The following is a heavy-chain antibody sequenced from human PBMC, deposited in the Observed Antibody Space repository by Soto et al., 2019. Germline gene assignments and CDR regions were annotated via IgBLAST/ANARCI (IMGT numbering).Heavy chain of an antibody. V-gene: IGHV4-39*01. CDR2: IYYSGST. CDR3: ARTYYDFWICYNPRYYYGIDV. Sequence: SETLSLTCTVSGGSISSSSYYWGWIRQPPGKGLEWIGSIYYSGSTYYNPSLKSRVTISVDTSKNQFSLKLSSVTAADTAVYYCARTYYDFWICYNPRYYYGIDVWGQGTTVTVS. J-gene: IGHJ6*02. D-gene: IGHD3-3*01. CDR1: GGSISSSSYY.